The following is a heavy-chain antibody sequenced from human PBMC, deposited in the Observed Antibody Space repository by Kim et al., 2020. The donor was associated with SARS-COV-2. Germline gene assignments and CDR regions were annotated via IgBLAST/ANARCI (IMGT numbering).Heavy chain of an antibody. J-gene: IGHJ4*02. Sequence: STPSLKSRVTISVDTSKNQFSLKLSSVTAADTAVYYCARAAGPPPYYFDYWGQGTLVTVSS. CDR3: ARAAGPPPYYFDY. V-gene: IGHV4-34*01.